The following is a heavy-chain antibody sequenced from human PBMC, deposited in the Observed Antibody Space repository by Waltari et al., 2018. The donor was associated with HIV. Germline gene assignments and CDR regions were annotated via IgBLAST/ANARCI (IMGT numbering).Heavy chain of an antibody. Sequence: QVRLVESGGTVVQPGRSLRLSCAESGFSFKTCGMHWVRQTPGTGLAWVALIWYDGSKKFYGDSVKGRFTISRDNSKNPLDRQMNSLRAGDTVLYYGARDGLRDLTMRCTMIFGAEGAQGSLVTVSP. CDR3: ARDGLRDLTMRCTMIFGAE. J-gene: IGHJ4*02. D-gene: IGHD3-22*01. V-gene: IGHV3-33*01. CDR1: GFSFKTCG. CDR2: IWYDGSKK.